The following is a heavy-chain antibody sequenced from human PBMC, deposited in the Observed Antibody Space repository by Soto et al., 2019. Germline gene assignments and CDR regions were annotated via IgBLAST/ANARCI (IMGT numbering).Heavy chain of an antibody. CDR3: ARISARRNDFDV. J-gene: IGHJ3*01. CDR2: ITPHNGNT. CDR1: NYLFGAFG. Sequence: QVQLVQSGAEVKNPGASVKVSCQASNYLFGAFGISWVRQAPVQGLEWMGWITPHNGNTHYAEKFQDRVTMTTDKSTTTAYMEVRRLTSADTAVYFCARISARRNDFDVWGQGTVVTVSS. V-gene: IGHV1-18*01.